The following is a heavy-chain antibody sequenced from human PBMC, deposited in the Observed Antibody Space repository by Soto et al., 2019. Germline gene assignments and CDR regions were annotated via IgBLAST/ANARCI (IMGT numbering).Heavy chain of an antibody. Sequence: QLQLQESGPGLVKPSETLSLTCTVSGGSISSSNYYWGWIRQPPGKGLEWIGSVYSSGSTYYNPSLKSPVTISVDTSKNQFSLKLSSVTAADTAVYYCATQEVGGSYVYTFDPWGQGTLVTVSS. J-gene: IGHJ5*02. V-gene: IGHV4-39*01. CDR3: ATQEVGGSYVYTFDP. D-gene: IGHD1-26*01. CDR1: GGSISSSNYY. CDR2: VYSSGST.